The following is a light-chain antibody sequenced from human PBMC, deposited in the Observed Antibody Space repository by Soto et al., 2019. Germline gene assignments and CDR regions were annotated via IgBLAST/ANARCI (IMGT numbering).Light chain of an antibody. Sequence: QSVLTRPASVSGSPGQSITISCTGTSSDVGGYNFVSWYQHHPGKAPKLMIYDVSNRPSGVSNRFSGSKSGNTASLTISGLQADDEADYYCSSYTSSSTYVFGTGTKLTVL. J-gene: IGLJ1*01. V-gene: IGLV2-14*03. CDR1: SSDVGGYNF. CDR3: SSYTSSSTYV. CDR2: DVS.